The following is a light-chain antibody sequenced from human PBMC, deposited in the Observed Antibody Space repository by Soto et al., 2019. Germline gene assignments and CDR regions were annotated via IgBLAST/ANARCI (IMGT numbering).Light chain of an antibody. CDR1: ESLLHVSGYNY. J-gene: IGKJ3*01. CDR2: LGS. CDR3: MQGLHSLQYT. V-gene: IGKV2-28*01. Sequence: DIVMTQSPLSLPVTPGEPASISCRSSESLLHVSGYNYLDWYLQKPGQSPQLLIYLGSYRASGVPDRFSGSGSGTDFTLEISRVGAEDVGIYYCMQGLHSLQYTFGPGTRVDVK.